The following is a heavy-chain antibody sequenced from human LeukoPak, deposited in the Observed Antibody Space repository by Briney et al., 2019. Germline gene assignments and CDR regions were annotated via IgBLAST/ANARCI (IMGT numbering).Heavy chain of an antibody. V-gene: IGHV3-11*06. CDR2: ISSSSSYI. Sequence: PGGSLRLSCAASGFTFSDYYMSWIRQAPGKGLEWVSSISSSSSYIYYADSVKGRFTISRDNAKNSLYLQMNSLRAEDTAVYYCAREGYYYDSSGYSPFDYWGQGTLVTVSS. CDR3: AREGYYYDSSGYSPFDY. CDR1: GFTFSDYY. J-gene: IGHJ4*02. D-gene: IGHD3-22*01.